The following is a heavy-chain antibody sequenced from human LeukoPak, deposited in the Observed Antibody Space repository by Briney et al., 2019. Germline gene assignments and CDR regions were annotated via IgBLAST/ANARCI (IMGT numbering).Heavy chain of an antibody. CDR1: GYTFTGYY. CDR3: ARDRSGIAVAGTFPAMNWFDP. D-gene: IGHD6-19*01. J-gene: IGHJ5*02. V-gene: IGHV1-2*02. Sequence: ASVKVSCKASGYTFTGYYMHWVRQAPGQGLEWMGWINPNSGDTNYAQKFQGRVTMTRDTSISTAYMELSRLRSDDTAVYYCARDRSGIAVAGTFPAMNWFDPWGQGTLVTVSS. CDR2: INPNSGDT.